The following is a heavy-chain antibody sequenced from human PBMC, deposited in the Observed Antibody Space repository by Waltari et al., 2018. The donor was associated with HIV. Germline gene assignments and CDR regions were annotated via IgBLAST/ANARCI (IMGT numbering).Heavy chain of an antibody. J-gene: IGHJ3*02. V-gene: IGHV1-2*02. Sequence: QVQLVQSGAEVKKPGASVKVSCTASGYTFTDYYIHWVRQAPGQGLEWMGWINPNTGGTDSAQKFRGRVTMTRDTAISTAYMELSRLRSDDTAVYHCTRERGKMGPTWAYDAFDIWGQGTMVTVSS. D-gene: IGHD1-26*01. CDR1: GYTFTDYY. CDR2: INPNTGGT. CDR3: TRERGKMGPTWAYDAFDI.